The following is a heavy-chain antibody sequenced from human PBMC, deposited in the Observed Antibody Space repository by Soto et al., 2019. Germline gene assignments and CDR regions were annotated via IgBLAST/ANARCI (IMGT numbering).Heavy chain of an antibody. CDR1: GGSFSGYY. CDR2: INHSGST. CDR3: ASPQRRSSGWSYY. J-gene: IGHJ4*02. D-gene: IGHD6-19*01. V-gene: IGHV4-34*01. Sequence: TSETLSLTCAVYGGSFSGYYWSWIRQPPGKGLEWIGEINHSGSTNYNPSLKSRVTISVDTSKNQFSLKLSSVTAEDTALYYCASPQRRSSGWSYYWGQGILVTVSS.